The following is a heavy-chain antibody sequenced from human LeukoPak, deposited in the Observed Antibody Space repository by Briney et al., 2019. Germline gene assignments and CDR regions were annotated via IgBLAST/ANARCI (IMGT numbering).Heavy chain of an antibody. J-gene: IGHJ3*02. CDR1: GFSLRSYW. CDR3: TRIYCSSTNCDRRNAFDI. Sequence: PGGSLRLSCVASGFSLRSYWMSWVRQAPGKGLEWVANIKQDGSEKFYVDSVKGRFTISRDNAENSLYLQMNSLRVEDTAVYYCTRIYCSSTNCDRRNAFDIWGQGTMVTGSS. D-gene: IGHD2-2*01. CDR2: IKQDGSEK. V-gene: IGHV3-7*01.